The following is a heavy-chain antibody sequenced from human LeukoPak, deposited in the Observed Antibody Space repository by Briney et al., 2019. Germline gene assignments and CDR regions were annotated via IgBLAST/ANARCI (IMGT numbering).Heavy chain of an antibody. D-gene: IGHD1-1*01. Sequence: GGSLRLSCAASGLAVSTNFISWVRQAPGKGLEWVANIKQDGSEKYYVDSVKGRFTISRDNAKNSLYLQMNSLRAEDTAVYYCARRNWHEYDYYMDVWGKGTMLTISS. CDR1: GLAVSTNF. CDR3: ARRNWHEYDYYMDV. CDR2: IKQDGSEK. V-gene: IGHV3-7*01. J-gene: IGHJ6*03.